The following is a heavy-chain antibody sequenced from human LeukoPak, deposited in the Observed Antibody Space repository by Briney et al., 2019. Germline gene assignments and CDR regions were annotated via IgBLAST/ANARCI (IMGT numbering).Heavy chain of an antibody. D-gene: IGHD2-8*02. V-gene: IGHV4-34*01. Sequence: PSETLSLTCAVYGGSFSDYYWSWVRQPPGKELEWIGEINHSGNTNYNPSLKSRVTISVDTSKNQFSLNLNSVTAADTALYYCAGTSAWGATGGYLSGPWGQGTLVTVSS. CDR2: INHSGNT. CDR3: AGTSAWGATGGYLSGP. CDR1: GGSFSDYY. J-gene: IGHJ5*02.